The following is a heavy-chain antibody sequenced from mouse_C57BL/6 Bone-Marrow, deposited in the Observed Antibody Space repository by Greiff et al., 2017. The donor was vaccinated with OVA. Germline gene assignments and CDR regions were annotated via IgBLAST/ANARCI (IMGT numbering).Heavy chain of an antibody. J-gene: IGHJ2*01. CDR1: GFTFSSYA. CDR3: ARAPPDY. CDR2: ISDGGSYT. Sequence: DVMLVESGGGLVKPGGSLKLSCAASGFTFSSYAMPWVRQTPEKRLEWVATISDGGSYTYYPDNVKGRFTISRDNAKNNLYLQMSHLKSEDTAMYYCARAPPDYWGQGTTLTVSS. V-gene: IGHV5-4*03.